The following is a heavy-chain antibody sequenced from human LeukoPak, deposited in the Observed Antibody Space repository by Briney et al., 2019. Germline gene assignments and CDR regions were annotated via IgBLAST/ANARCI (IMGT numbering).Heavy chain of an antibody. D-gene: IGHD3-22*01. CDR1: GGSISSGSYY. Sequence: PSETLSLTCTVSGGSISSGSYYWSWIRQPPGKGLEWIGYIYYSGSTYYNPSLKSRVTISVDTSKNQFSLKLSSVTAADTAVYYCARVVITGDFDYWGQGTLVTVSS. J-gene: IGHJ4*02. CDR3: ARVVITGDFDY. CDR2: IYYSGST. V-gene: IGHV4-30-4*08.